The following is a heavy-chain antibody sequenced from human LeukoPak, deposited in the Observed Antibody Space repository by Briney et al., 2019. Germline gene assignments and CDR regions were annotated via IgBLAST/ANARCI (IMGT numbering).Heavy chain of an antibody. CDR1: GYTFTGYY. D-gene: IGHD3-22*01. CDR3: ARENDITMIVVEMIDAFDI. CDR2: INPNSGGT. V-gene: IGHV1-2*06. J-gene: IGHJ3*02. Sequence: GASVKVSCKASGYTFTGYYMHWVRQAPGQGLEWMGRINPNSGGTNYAQKFQGRVTMTRGTSISTAYMELSRLRSDDTAVYYCARENDITMIVVEMIDAFDIWGQGTMVTVSS.